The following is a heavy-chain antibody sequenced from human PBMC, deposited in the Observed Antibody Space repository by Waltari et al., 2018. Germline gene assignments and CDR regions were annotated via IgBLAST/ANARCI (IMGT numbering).Heavy chain of an antibody. CDR1: GFSLSAHW. CDR2: RSWEGDAA. D-gene: IGHD3-10*02. Sequence: EAQLMESGGGLVQPGGSLRLSCAASGFSLSAHWMTWGRGAPGKGVEWGWKRSWEGDAAWYAESMRDRFIISRDNAKNSVFLQMSSPTADDTATYYCARGSAAYVRFWDLWCQGTVVTVSS. V-gene: IGHV3-7*03. CDR3: ARGSAAYVRFWDL. J-gene: IGHJ5*02.